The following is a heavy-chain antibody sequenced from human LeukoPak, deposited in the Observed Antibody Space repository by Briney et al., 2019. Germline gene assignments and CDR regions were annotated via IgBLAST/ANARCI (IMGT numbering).Heavy chain of an antibody. CDR1: GFTLSSYS. D-gene: IGHD6-13*01. CDR2: ISWNSGNI. J-gene: IGHJ5*02. Sequence: PGGSLRLSCEASGFTLSSYSMNWVRQAPGKGLEWVAGISWNSGNIVYADCVKGRFTIARDKAKNSVYLQMNSLRAEDTALYYCAKDPHSSWYRDWFDPWGQGTLVTVSS. V-gene: IGHV3-9*01. CDR3: AKDPHSSWYRDWFDP.